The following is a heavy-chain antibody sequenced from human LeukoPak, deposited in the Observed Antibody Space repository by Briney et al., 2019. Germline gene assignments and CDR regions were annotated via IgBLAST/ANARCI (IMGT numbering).Heavy chain of an antibody. CDR2: TWYDGNNK. CDR3: ARGIGASNTVCDY. Sequence: PGRSLKLSCAASGFTFITYVMHWFRQAPGKGLDWVALTWYDGNNKYYADSVKGRFTISRDNSKNMLYLQMNSLRAEDTAVYYCARGIGASNTVCDYWGQGTLVTVSS. J-gene: IGHJ4*02. D-gene: IGHD4-11*01. V-gene: IGHV3-33*01. CDR1: GFTFITYV.